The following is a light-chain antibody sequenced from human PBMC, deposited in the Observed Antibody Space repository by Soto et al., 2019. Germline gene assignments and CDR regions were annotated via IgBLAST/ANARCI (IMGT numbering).Light chain of an antibody. CDR3: QQYADSPIT. CDR1: QRLASNY. V-gene: IGKV3-20*01. J-gene: IGKJ5*01. CDR2: GVS. Sequence: EIELTQSPGTLSLSPGERATLSCRASQRLASNYLARYQQRPGQAPRLLLYGVSSRATGIPDRFSGSGSGTDFTLAISRVEPEDFAVYFCQQYADSPITFGQGTRLGI.